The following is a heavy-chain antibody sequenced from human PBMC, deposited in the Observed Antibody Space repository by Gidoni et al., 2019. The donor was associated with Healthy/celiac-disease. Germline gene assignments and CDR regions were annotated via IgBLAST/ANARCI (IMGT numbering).Heavy chain of an antibody. CDR1: GYTFTGYY. V-gene: IGHV1-2*06. J-gene: IGHJ4*02. Sequence: QVQLVQSGAEVTKPGASVQVSCKASGYTFTGYYMHWVRQAPGQGLEWMGRINPNSGGTNDAQKFQGRVTMTRDTSISTAYMELSRLRSDDTAVYYCATGGLGGYDLSSPFDYWGQGTLVTVSS. CDR3: ATGGLGGYDLSSPFDY. D-gene: IGHD5-12*01. CDR2: INPNSGGT.